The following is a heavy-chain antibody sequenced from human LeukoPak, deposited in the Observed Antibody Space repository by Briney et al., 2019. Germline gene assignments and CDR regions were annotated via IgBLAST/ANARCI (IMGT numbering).Heavy chain of an antibody. D-gene: IGHD6-13*01. CDR3: AKAQLPGIAAARLTFDY. J-gene: IGHJ4*02. CDR2: ISGSGGST. CDR1: GFTFSSYA. Sequence: GGSLRLSCAASGFTFSSYAMSWVRQAPGKGLEWVSAISGSGGSTYYADSVKGRFTISRDKSKNTLYLQMNSLRAEDTAVYYCAKAQLPGIAAARLTFDYWGQGTLVTVSS. V-gene: IGHV3-23*01.